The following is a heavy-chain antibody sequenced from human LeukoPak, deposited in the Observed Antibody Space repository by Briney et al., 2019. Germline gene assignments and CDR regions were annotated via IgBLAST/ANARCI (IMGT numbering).Heavy chain of an antibody. D-gene: IGHD3-9*01. V-gene: IGHV4-34*01. J-gene: IGHJ4*02. CDR3: ARGGRYYDILTGYYPSYYFDY. CDR1: GGSFSGYY. CDR2: INHSGST. Sequence: SETLSLTCAVYGGSFSGYYWSWIRQPPGKGLEWIGEINHSGSTNYNPSLKSRVTISVDTSKNQFSLKLSSVTAADTAVHYCARGGRYYDILTGYYPSYYFDYWGQGTLVTVSS.